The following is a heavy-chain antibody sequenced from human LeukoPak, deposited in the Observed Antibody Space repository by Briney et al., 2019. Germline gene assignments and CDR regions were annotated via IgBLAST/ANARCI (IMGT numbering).Heavy chain of an antibody. CDR1: GDSISSSY. Sequence: SETLSLTCTVSGDSISSSYWSLIRQPPGKGLEWIGYIYYSGITNYNPSLKRRVTISLDMHNNQFSVILLSVLAADTAVYYCGKSAGRGRANDFWGQGTLVSDSS. D-gene: IGHD2-15*01. J-gene: IGHJ4*02. V-gene: IGHV4-59*08. CDR2: IYYSGIT. CDR3: GKSAGRGRANDF.